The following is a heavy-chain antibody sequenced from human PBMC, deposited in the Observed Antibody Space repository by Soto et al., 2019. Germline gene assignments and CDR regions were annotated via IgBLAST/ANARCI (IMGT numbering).Heavy chain of an antibody. V-gene: IGHV3-30*18. CDR1: GFTFSSYG. Sequence: GGSLRLSCAASGFTFSSYGMHWVRQAPGKGLEWVAVISYDGSNKYYADSVKGRFTISRDNSKNTLYLQMNSLRAEDTAVYYCAKSDSDYYDSSGPGPYWGQGTLVTVS. J-gene: IGHJ4*02. CDR3: AKSDSDYYDSSGPGPY. CDR2: ISYDGSNK. D-gene: IGHD3-22*01.